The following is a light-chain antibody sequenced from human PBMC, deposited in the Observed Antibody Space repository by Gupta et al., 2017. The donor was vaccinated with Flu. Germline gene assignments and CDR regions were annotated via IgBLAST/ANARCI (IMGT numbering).Light chain of an antibody. V-gene: IGKV3-20*01. J-gene: IGKJ3*01. CDR3: QQYGSSPLVT. CDR1: QSVSSSY. CDR2: GAS. Sequence: RATLSCRASQSVSSSYLAWYQQKPVQAPRLLIYGASSRATGIPDRFSGSGSGTDFTLTISRLEPEDFAVYYCQQYGSSPLVTFGPGTKVDIK.